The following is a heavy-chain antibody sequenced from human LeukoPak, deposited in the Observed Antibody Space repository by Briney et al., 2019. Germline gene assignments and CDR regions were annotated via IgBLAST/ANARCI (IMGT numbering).Heavy chain of an antibody. V-gene: IGHV4-59*01. CDR2: IYYSGST. Sequence: SETLSLTCTVSGGSISSYYWSWIRQPPGKGLEWIGYIYYSGSTNYNPSLKSRVTISVDTSKNQFSLKLSSVTAADTAVYYCAREVVVPAAQYYYYYGMDVWGKGTTVTVSS. D-gene: IGHD2-2*01. CDR3: AREVVVPAAQYYYYYGMDV. CDR1: GGSISSYY. J-gene: IGHJ6*04.